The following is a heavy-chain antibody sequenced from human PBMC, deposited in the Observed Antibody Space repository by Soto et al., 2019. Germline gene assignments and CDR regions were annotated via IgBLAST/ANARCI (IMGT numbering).Heavy chain of an antibody. V-gene: IGHV4-59*01. D-gene: IGHD2-15*01. CDR3: ARDGGRHDI. CDR1: GDSIRDYY. Sequence: SETLSLTCAVSGDSIRDYYWSWIRQPPGKGLEWIGYIYYTGSTNYNPSLKSRVTVSVDTANNQCSLRLSSFTAADTGVYCCARDGGRHDICGQGTLGTLSS. J-gene: IGHJ4*02. CDR2: IYYTGST.